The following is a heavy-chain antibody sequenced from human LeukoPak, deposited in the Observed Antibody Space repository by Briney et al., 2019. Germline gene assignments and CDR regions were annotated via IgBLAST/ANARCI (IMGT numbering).Heavy chain of an antibody. V-gene: IGHV3-33*08. D-gene: IGHD1-26*01. CDR2: IWQDGTNK. CDR3: SVPQWELLN. Sequence: ECSLTLPCAASGFTFSSYWMHWVRQAPAKGMVWLAVIWQDGTNKYYPDSVKGRFTIFRDNSKEKLDLLMNVLRYDDQALYLCSVPQWELLNWGGGTLVTVSS. J-gene: IGHJ4*02. CDR1: GFTFSSYW.